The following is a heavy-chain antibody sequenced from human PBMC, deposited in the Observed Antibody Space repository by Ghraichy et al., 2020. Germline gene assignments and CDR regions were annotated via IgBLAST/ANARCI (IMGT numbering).Heavy chain of an antibody. CDR2: INPSGGST. CDR3: ASGGYDSSGYYYGDFDY. CDR1: GYTFTSYY. V-gene: IGHV1-46*01. J-gene: IGHJ4*02. Sequence: ASVKVSCKASGYTFTSYYMHWVRQAPGQGLEWMGIINPSGGSTSYAQKFQGRVTMTRDTSTSTVYMELSSLRSEDTAVYYCASGGYDSSGYYYGDFDYWGQGTLVTVSS. D-gene: IGHD3-22*01.